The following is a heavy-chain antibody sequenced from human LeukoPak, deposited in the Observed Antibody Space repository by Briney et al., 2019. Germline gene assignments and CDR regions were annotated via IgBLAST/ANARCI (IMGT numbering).Heavy chain of an antibody. D-gene: IGHD5-24*01. CDR3: ARGMATTDAFDI. V-gene: IGHV1-2*02. CDR2: INPNSGGT. Sequence: ASVKVSCKASGYTFTGYYMHWGRQAPGQGGERMWGINPNSGGTNYAQKFQGRVTMTRDTSISTAYMELSRLRSDDTAVYYCARGMATTDAFDIWGQGTMVTVSS. J-gene: IGHJ3*02. CDR1: GYTFTGYY.